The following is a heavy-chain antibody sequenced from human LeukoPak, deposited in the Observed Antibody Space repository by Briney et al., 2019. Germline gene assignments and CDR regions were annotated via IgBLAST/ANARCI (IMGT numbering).Heavy chain of an antibody. Sequence: GGSLRLSCAASGFTFSNYVMSWVRQAPGKGLEWVSEISGSGGSTHYTDSVKGRFTVSRDNSKNTLYLEMNSLRAEDTAVYYCARHTAMGSGYYFDYWGQGTLVTVSS. D-gene: IGHD5-18*01. CDR2: ISGSGGST. CDR3: ARHTAMGSGYYFDY. CDR1: GFTFSNYV. J-gene: IGHJ4*02. V-gene: IGHV3-23*01.